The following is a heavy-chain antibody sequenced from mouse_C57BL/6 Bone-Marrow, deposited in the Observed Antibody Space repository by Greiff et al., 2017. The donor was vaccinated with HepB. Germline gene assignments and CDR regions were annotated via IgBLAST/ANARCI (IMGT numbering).Heavy chain of an antibody. CDR3: ARYGNYSFYAMDY. Sequence: VQLQQSGPVLVKPGASVKMSCKASGYTFTDYYMNWVKQSHGKSLEWIGVINPYNGGTSYNQKFKGKATLTVDKSSSTAYMELNSLTSEDSAVYYCARYGNYSFYAMDYWGQGTSVTVSS. D-gene: IGHD2-1*01. CDR1: GYTFTDYY. CDR2: INPYNGGT. V-gene: IGHV1-19*01. J-gene: IGHJ4*01.